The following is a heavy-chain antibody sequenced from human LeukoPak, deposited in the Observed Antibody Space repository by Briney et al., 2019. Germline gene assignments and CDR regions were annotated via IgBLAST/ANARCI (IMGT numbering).Heavy chain of an antibody. CDR1: GYTFTDYY. D-gene: IGHD5-12*01. J-gene: IGHJ4*02. Sequence: ASVKVSCKTSGYTFTDYYLHWVRQAPGQGLEWVGWIHPNTGATHHAQKFQGRLTMTRDTSISTVYMELTRLRSDDTAVYYCARDMGRYSGYDYDYWGQGTLVTVSS. CDR3: ARDMGRYSGYDYDY. V-gene: IGHV1-2*02. CDR2: IHPNTGAT.